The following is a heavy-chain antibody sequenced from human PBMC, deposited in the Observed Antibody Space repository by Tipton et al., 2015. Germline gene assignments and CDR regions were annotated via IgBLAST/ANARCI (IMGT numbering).Heavy chain of an antibody. CDR3: ARDPDAFDI. J-gene: IGHJ3*02. V-gene: IGHV4-39*07. Sequence: TLSLTCTVSGASMSSGSYHWGWIRQPPGKGLEWIGTIYYSWSIYYNPSLKSRVTISEDTSKKQISLKLSSVTAADTAVYYCARDPDAFDIWGQGTMVTVSS. CDR2: IYYSWSI. CDR1: GASMSSGSYH.